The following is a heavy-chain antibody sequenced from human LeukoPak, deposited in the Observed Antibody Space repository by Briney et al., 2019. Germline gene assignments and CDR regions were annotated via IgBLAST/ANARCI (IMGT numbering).Heavy chain of an antibody. Sequence: SETLSLTCAVYGGSFSGYYWSWIRQPPGKGLEWIGEINHSGSTNYNPSLKSRVTISVDTSKNQFSLKLSSVTAADTAMYYCARLKLSDYWGQGTLVTVSS. CDR3: ARLKLSDY. J-gene: IGHJ4*02. CDR2: INHSGST. V-gene: IGHV4-34*01. CDR1: GGSFSGYY.